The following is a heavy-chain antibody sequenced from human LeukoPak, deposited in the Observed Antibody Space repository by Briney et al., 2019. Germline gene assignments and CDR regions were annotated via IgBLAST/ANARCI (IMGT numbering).Heavy chain of an antibody. J-gene: IGHJ4*02. CDR2: INPDTGDK. V-gene: IGHV1-8*03. CDR3: ARTTSMTASGYDY. CDR1: GYTFTNYH. D-gene: IGHD2-21*02. Sequence: ASVKVSCKASGYTFTNYHINWVRQASGQGLEWMTWINPDTGDKGYARRFQDRVTITTDTSISTAYMELSSLSSEDTAVYFCARTTSMTASGYDYWGQGTLVTVSS.